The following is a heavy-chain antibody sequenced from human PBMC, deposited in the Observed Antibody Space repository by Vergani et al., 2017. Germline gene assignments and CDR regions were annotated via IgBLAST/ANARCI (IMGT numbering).Heavy chain of an antibody. D-gene: IGHD3-10*01. CDR3: TRVGTMVRGVIRTDYYFDY. V-gene: IGHV3-73*01. J-gene: IGHJ4*02. CDR2: IRSKANSYAT. CDR1: GFTFSGSA. Sequence: EVQLVESGGGLVQPGGSLKLSCAASGFTFSGSAMHWVRQASGKGLEWVGRIRSKANSYATAYAASVKGRFTISRDDSKNTAYLQMNSLNTEDTAVYYCTRVGTMVRGVIRTDYYFDYWGQGTLVTVSS.